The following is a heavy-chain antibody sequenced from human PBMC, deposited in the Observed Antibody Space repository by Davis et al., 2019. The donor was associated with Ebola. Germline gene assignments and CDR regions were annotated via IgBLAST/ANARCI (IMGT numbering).Heavy chain of an antibody. V-gene: IGHV3-73*01. D-gene: IGHD1-26*01. J-gene: IGHJ4*02. CDR1: GFTFSDSA. Sequence: GESLKISCAASGFTFSDSAMHWVRQASGRGLEWVGRIRSKANSYATTYAASVKGRFTISRDDSKNTAYLQMNSLKTEDTAVYYCTSTAGSVDYWGQGTLVTVSS. CDR2: IRSKANSYAT. CDR3: TSTAGSVDY.